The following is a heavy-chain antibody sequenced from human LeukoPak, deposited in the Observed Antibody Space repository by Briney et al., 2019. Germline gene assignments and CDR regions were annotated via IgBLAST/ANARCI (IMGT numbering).Heavy chain of an antibody. Sequence: PGGSLRLSCAASGFNFRNYEMNWVRQAPGKGLEWVSYISSSGSTIYYADSVKGRFTISRDNAKNSLYLQMNSLRAEDTAVYYCARDPSGYYYYMDVWGKGTTVTVSS. CDR1: GFNFRNYE. D-gene: IGHD7-27*01. J-gene: IGHJ6*03. V-gene: IGHV3-48*03. CDR2: ISSSGSTI. CDR3: ARDPSGYYYYMDV.